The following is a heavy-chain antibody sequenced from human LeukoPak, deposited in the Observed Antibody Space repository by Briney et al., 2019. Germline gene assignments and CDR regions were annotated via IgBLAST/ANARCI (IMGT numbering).Heavy chain of an antibody. Sequence: GGSLRLSCAASGFTFSSYWMSWVRQAPGKGLEWVANIKQDGSENYYVDSVKGRFTISRDNAKNSLYLQMNSLRAEDTAVYYCAKDYPSDYYYDSSGYPEYWGQGTLVTVSS. CDR3: AKDYPSDYYYDSSGYPEY. V-gene: IGHV3-7*01. CDR2: IKQDGSEN. D-gene: IGHD3-22*01. CDR1: GFTFSSYW. J-gene: IGHJ4*02.